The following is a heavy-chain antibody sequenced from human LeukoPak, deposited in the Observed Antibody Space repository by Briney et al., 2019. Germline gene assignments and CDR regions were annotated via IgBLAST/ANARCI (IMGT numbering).Heavy chain of an antibody. D-gene: IGHD3-3*01. CDR3: ARGATIFGVVITLVDY. J-gene: IGHJ4*02. CDR1: GFTFSSYS. Sequence: GGSLRLSCAASGFTFSSYSMNWVRRAPGKGLEWVSSISSSSSYIYYADSVKGRFTISRDNAKNSLYLQMNSLRAEDTAVYYCARGATIFGVVITLVDYWGQGTLVTVSS. CDR2: ISSSSSYI. V-gene: IGHV3-21*01.